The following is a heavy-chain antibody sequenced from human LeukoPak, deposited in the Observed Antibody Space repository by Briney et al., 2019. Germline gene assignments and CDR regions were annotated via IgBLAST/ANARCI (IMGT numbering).Heavy chain of an antibody. V-gene: IGHV3-23*01. CDR2: ITGSGGST. CDR3: AKGPGPGYFYYYMDV. CDR1: RFTFSSYT. Sequence: GGSLRLSCAASRFTFSSYTMSWVRQAAGKGLEWVSAITGSGGSTYYADSLKGRFIISGDNSKNTLYLQMNSLRAEDTAVYYCAKGPGPGYFYYYMDVWGKGTTVTVSS. J-gene: IGHJ6*03.